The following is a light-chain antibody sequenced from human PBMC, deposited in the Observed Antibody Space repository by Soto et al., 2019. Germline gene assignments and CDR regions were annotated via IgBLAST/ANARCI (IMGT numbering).Light chain of an antibody. CDR3: QQHNSYPRT. Sequence: DIQMTXSPSTLSASXGDRVTITCRASQSISIWLAWYQQKPGRAPKLLIYTASNLERGVPSRFSGSGSGTEFTLTISSLQPDDFATYYCQQHNSYPRTFGQGTKVEIK. J-gene: IGKJ1*01. V-gene: IGKV1-5*03. CDR1: QSISIW. CDR2: TAS.